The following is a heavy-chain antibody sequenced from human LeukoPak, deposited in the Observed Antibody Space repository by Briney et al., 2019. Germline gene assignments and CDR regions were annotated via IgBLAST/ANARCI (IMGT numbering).Heavy chain of an antibody. CDR3: ARVPIVGATVDY. J-gene: IGHJ4*02. D-gene: IGHD1-26*01. Sequence: PSETLSLTCTVSGGSISSSSYYWGWIRQPPGKGLEWIGSIYYSGSTYYNPSLKSRVTISVDTSKNQFSLKLSSVTAADTAVYYCARVPIVGATVDYWGQGTLVTVSS. V-gene: IGHV4-39*07. CDR2: IYYSGST. CDR1: GGSISSSSYY.